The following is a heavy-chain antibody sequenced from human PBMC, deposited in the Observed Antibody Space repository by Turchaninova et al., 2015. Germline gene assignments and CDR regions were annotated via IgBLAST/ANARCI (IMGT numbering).Heavy chain of an antibody. J-gene: IGHJ4*02. Sequence: EVQLVESGGGLVQPGGSLRLSCAASGLTFSRNGMSWVRQGTGKGLEWVSTISGGGETTXXXDPXXXLFXXPRDXSKNTXXLQXXXLRAEDTXXXFCAKDAGVXVLFXXWGQGTLVTXSS. V-gene: IGHV3-23*04. CDR1: GLTFSRNG. D-gene: IGHD2-15*01. CDR3: AKDAGVXVLFXX. CDR2: ISGGGETT.